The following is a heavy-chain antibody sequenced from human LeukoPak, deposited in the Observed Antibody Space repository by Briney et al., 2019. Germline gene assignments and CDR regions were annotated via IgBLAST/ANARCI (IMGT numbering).Heavy chain of an antibody. CDR1: GFTFSSYS. CDR3: ARNWEFPGSTWYDYYYYMDV. CDR2: ISSSSSTI. Sequence: GGSLRLSCAASGFTFSSYSMNWVRQAPGKGLEWVSYISSSSSTIYYADSVKGRFTISRDNAKNSLFLQMNNLRAEDTAVYYCARNWEFPGSTWYDYYYYMDVWGNGTTVTISS. J-gene: IGHJ6*03. V-gene: IGHV3-48*04. D-gene: IGHD6-13*01.